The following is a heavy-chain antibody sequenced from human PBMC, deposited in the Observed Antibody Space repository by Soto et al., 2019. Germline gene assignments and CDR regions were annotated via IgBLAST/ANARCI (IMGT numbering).Heavy chain of an antibody. Sequence: SVKVSCKASGGTFSSYAISWVRQAPGQGLGWMGGIIPIFGTANYAQKFQGRVTITADESTSTAYMELSSLRSEDTAVYYCARAMRGITISNYYYYGMGVWGQGTTVTVSS. CDR2: IIPIFGTA. CDR3: ARAMRGITISNYYYYGMGV. D-gene: IGHD3-9*01. V-gene: IGHV1-69*13. J-gene: IGHJ6*02. CDR1: GGTFSSYA.